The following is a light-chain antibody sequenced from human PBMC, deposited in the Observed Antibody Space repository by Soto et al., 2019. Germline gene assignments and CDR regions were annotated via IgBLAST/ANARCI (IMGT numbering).Light chain of an antibody. CDR3: QQSYNAPRT. J-gene: IGKJ1*01. V-gene: IGKV1-39*01. Sequence: DIQMTQSPYSLSASVGDRVTITCRASQSISNYLNWYQQKPGKAPRLLIHAASSLQSGVPSRFSGSGSGTDFTLTIRSLQPEDFAIYYCQQSYNAPRTFGPGTKVDNK. CDR2: AAS. CDR1: QSISNY.